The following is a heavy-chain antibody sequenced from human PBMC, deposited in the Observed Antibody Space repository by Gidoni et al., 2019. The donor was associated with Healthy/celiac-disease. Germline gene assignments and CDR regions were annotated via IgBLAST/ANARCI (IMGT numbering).Heavy chain of an antibody. CDR2: ISGSGGST. Sequence: EVQLLESGGGLVQPGGSLGLSCEASGFPFSSSAMSWVRQAPGKGLGWVSAISGSGGSTYYADSVKGRFTISRDNSKNTLYLQMNSLRAEDTAVYYCAKVASEVVVPAAAYYFDYWGQGTLVTVSS. V-gene: IGHV3-23*01. D-gene: IGHD2-2*01. CDR1: GFPFSSSA. CDR3: AKVASEVVVPAAAYYFDY. J-gene: IGHJ4*02.